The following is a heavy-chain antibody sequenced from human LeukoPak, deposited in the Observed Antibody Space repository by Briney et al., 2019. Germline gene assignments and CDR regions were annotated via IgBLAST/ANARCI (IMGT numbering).Heavy chain of an antibody. CDR1: GGSISSGDYY. Sequence: SETLSLTCTVSGGSISSGDYYWSWIRQPPGEGLEWIGYIYYSGSTYYNPSLKSRVTISVDTSKNQFSLKLSSVTAADTAVYYCARGRLGYCSSTRSCGMDVWGQGTTVTVSS. CDR2: IYYSGST. V-gene: IGHV4-30-4*01. D-gene: IGHD2-2*01. J-gene: IGHJ6*02. CDR3: ARGRLGYCSSTRSCGMDV.